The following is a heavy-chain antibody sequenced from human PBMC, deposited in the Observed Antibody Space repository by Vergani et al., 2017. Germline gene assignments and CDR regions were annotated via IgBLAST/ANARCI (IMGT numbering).Heavy chain of an antibody. CDR3: ARGAYSSSWYFGNNWFDP. J-gene: IGHJ5*02. D-gene: IGHD6-13*01. V-gene: IGHV4-34*01. Sequence: QVQLQQWGAGLLKPSETLSLTCAVYGGSFSGYYWIWIRQPPGKGLEGIGEINHSGSTNSNPTLKSRVTIPVDTSKNQFSLKLSSVTAADTAVYYCARGAYSSSWYFGNNWFDPWGQGTLVTVSS. CDR2: INHSGST. CDR1: GGSFSGYY.